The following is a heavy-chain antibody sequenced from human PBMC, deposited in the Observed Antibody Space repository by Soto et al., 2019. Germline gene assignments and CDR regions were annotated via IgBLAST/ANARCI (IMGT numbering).Heavy chain of an antibody. D-gene: IGHD5-18*01. CDR2: IYSGGST. V-gene: IGHV3-66*04. J-gene: IGHJ4*02. CDR3: ARHGYNYGGGYFDY. Sequence: EVQLVESGGGLVQPGGSLRLSCAASGVTVSSNYMSCVRQAPGKGLEWVSVIYSGGSTYYADSVKGRFTISRDNSKNTLYLQMNSLRAEDTAVYYCARHGYNYGGGYFDYWGKGTLVTVSS. CDR1: GVTVSSNY.